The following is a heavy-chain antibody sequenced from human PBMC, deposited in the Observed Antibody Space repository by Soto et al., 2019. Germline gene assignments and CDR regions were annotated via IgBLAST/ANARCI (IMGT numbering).Heavy chain of an antibody. D-gene: IGHD6-19*01. V-gene: IGHV3-23*01. Sequence: PGGSLRLSCAASGFTFSSYAMSWVRQAPGKGLEWVSAISGGGSTYYADSVKGRFSISRDNSKNTLYLQMNSLRAEDTAVYYCAKDPVAVHNWFDPWGQGTLVTVSS. CDR3: AKDPVAVHNWFDP. CDR1: GFTFSSYA. J-gene: IGHJ5*02. CDR2: ISGGGST.